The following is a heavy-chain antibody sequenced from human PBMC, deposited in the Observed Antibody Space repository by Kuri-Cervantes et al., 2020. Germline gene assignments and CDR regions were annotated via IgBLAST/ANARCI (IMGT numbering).Heavy chain of an antibody. Sequence: ASVKVSCKASGYTFTSYGISWVRQAPGQGLEWMGIINPSGGSTSYAQKFQGRVTMTEDTSTDTAYMELSSLRSEDTAVYYCASMTGLEIGFDYWGQGTLVTVSS. CDR1: GYTFTSYG. CDR3: ASMTGLEIGFDY. D-gene: IGHD1-1*01. V-gene: IGHV1-46*01. J-gene: IGHJ4*02. CDR2: INPSGGST.